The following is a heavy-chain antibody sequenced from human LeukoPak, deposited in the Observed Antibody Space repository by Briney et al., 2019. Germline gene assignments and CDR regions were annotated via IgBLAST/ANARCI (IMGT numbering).Heavy chain of an antibody. J-gene: IGHJ4*02. CDR3: ARGANYDFWSGYFY. D-gene: IGHD3-3*01. V-gene: IGHV3-21*04. CDR2: ISSSSSYI. Sequence: PGRSLRLSCAASGFTFSSYSMNWVRQAPGKGLEWVSSISSSSSYIYYADSVKGRFTISRDNAKNSLYLQMNSLRAEDTALYYCARGANYDFWSGYFYWGQGTLVTVSS. CDR1: GFTFSSYS.